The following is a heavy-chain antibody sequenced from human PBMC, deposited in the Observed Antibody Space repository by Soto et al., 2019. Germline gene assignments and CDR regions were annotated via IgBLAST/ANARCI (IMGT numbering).Heavy chain of an antibody. D-gene: IGHD6-6*01. CDR1: GFTFSSYW. CDR2: IKQDGSEK. Sequence: GGSLRLSCAASGFTFSSYWMSWVGQAPGKGLEWVANIKQDGSEKYYVDSVKGRFTISRDNAKNSLYLQMNSLRAEDTAVYYCARDPLSIAARPVGAFDIWGQGTMVTVSS. V-gene: IGHV3-7*03. CDR3: ARDPLSIAARPVGAFDI. J-gene: IGHJ3*02.